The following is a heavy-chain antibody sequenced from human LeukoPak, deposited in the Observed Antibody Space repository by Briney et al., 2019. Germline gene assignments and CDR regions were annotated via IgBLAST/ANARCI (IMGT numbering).Heavy chain of an antibody. V-gene: IGHV4-39*01. Sequence: SETLSLTCTVSGGFISSNDYYWGWLRPPPGKGLEWIGSIHYSGTTCYNPSLKSRVTISVDTSNNQFSLELSSVTAADTAVYYCASDNASGSSRFDYWGQGTLVTVSS. CDR2: IHYSGTT. D-gene: IGHD3-10*01. CDR3: ASDNASGSSRFDY. CDR1: GGFISSNDYY. J-gene: IGHJ4*02.